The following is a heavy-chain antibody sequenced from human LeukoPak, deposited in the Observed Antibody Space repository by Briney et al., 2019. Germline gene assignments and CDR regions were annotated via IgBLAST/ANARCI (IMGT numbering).Heavy chain of an antibody. Sequence: PSETLSLTCTVSGGSISSSTYYWGWIRQPPGKGLEWIGSIYYSGSTYYNPSLKSRVTISVDTSKNQFSLKLSSVTAADTAVYYCARPMIVLGNDAFDIWGQGTMVTVSS. CDR1: GGSISSSTYY. V-gene: IGHV4-39*01. CDR3: ARPMIVLGNDAFDI. CDR2: IYYSGST. J-gene: IGHJ3*02. D-gene: IGHD3-22*01.